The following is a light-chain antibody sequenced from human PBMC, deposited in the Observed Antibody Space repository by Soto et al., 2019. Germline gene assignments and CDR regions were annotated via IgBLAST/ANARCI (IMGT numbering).Light chain of an antibody. J-gene: IGKJ1*01. Sequence: DIQMTQSPSTLSASVGDRVTITCRASQSISSWLAWYQQKPGKAPKLLIYKASNLESGVPSRFSGSGSGTEFTLTIISLQPDDCATYYCQQYYSYSRTFGQGTKVEIK. CDR1: QSISSW. CDR3: QQYYSYSRT. V-gene: IGKV1-5*03. CDR2: KAS.